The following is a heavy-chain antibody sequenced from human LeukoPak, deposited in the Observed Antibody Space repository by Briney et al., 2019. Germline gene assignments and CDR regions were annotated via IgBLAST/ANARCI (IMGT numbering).Heavy chain of an antibody. D-gene: IGHD3-10*01. CDR2: IFHSGST. Sequence: PSETLSLTCAVSGSSISSGGFSWNWIRQPPGKGLEWLGYIFHSGSTYYNPSLRSRVTMSVDRSKSQFSLKLSSVTAADTAVYYCARAAYYGSDRDAFDIWGQGTMVTVSS. J-gene: IGHJ3*02. CDR3: ARAAYYGSDRDAFDI. V-gene: IGHV4-30-2*01. CDR1: GSSISSGGFS.